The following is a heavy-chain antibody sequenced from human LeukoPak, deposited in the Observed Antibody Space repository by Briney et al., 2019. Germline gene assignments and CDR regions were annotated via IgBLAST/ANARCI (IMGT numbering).Heavy chain of an antibody. Sequence: SETLSLTCTVSGGSISSHYWSWIRQPPGKGLEWIGYIYYSGSTNYNPSLKSRVTISVDTSKNQFSLRLNSVTAADTAVYYCARYFCWPWAFDILGPGTIVP. CDR1: GGSISSHY. J-gene: IGHJ3*02. D-gene: IGHD3-3*01. V-gene: IGHV4-59*11. CDR2: IYYSGST. CDR3: ARYFCWPWAFDI.